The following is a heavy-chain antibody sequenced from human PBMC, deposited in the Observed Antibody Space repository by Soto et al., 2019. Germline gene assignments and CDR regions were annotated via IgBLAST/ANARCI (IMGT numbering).Heavy chain of an antibody. V-gene: IGHV1-69*02. J-gene: IGHJ4*02. CDR3: AGWSSTGDGGYYFDY. D-gene: IGHD7-27*01. Sequence: QVQLVQSGAEVKKPGSSVKVSCKASGGTFSSYTICWVRQAPGQGLEWMGRIIPILGIANYAQKFQGRVTITADKSTSTTYMELSSLRSEDTAVYYCAGWSSTGDGGYYFDYWGQGTLLTVSS. CDR1: GGTFSSYT. CDR2: IIPILGIA.